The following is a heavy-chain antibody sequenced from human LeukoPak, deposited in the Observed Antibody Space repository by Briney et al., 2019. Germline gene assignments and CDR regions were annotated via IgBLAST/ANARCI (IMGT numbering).Heavy chain of an antibody. V-gene: IGHV4-39*07. CDR3: ARDRGKLVGAFDI. D-gene: IGHD2-8*02. Sequence: PSETLSLTCTVSGGSISSSSYYWGWIRQPPGKGLEWIGSIYYSGSTYYNPSLKSRVTISVDTSKNQFSLKLSSVTAADTAVYYCARDRGKLVGAFDIWGQGTMVTVSS. J-gene: IGHJ3*02. CDR2: IYYSGST. CDR1: GGSISSSSYY.